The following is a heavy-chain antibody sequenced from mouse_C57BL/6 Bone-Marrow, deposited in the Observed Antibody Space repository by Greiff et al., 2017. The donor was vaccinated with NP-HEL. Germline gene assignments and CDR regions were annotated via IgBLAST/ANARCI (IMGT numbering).Heavy chain of an antibody. Sequence: VQLQQSGAELARPGASVKMSCKASGYTFTSYTMHWVKQRPGQGLERIGYINPSSGYTKYNQKFKDKATLTADKSSSTAYMQLSSLTSEDSAVYYCARRNGDYYGSGDWYFDVWGTGTTVTVSS. CDR2: INPSSGYT. V-gene: IGHV1-4*01. D-gene: IGHD1-1*01. CDR1: GYTFTSYT. J-gene: IGHJ1*03. CDR3: ARRNGDYYGSGDWYFDV.